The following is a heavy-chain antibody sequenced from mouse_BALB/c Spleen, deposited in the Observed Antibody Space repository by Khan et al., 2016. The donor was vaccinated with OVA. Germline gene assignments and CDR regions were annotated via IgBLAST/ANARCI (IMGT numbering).Heavy chain of an antibody. CDR3: ARGYYCGHWYFDI. J-gene: IGHJ1*01. CDR1: GYSITSDYA. CDR2: ISYSGST. D-gene: IGHD1-1*01. V-gene: IGHV3-2*02. Sequence: VQLKESGPGLVKPSQSLSLTCTVTGYSITSDYAWNWIRQFPGNKLEWMGYISYSGSTNYNPSLKSRISITRDTSKNQFFVQLNSVTTEDTATYYCARGYYCGHWYFDIWGEGTTVTVSS.